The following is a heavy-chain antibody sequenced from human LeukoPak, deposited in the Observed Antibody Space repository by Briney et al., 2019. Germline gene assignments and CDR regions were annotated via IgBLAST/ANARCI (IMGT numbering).Heavy chain of an antibody. V-gene: IGHV6-1*01. CDR1: GDSVSSNHAA. Sequence: SQTLSLTCAISGDSVSSNHAAWNWIRQSPSSGLEWLGMTYYRSKWYNDYAVSVKSRIIINPETSTNQFSLQLNSVTPEDTAVYYCAKGSLQGGFDFWGQGTPVIVPS. D-gene: IGHD3-16*01. J-gene: IGHJ4*02. CDR2: TYYRSKWYN. CDR3: AKGSLQGGFDF.